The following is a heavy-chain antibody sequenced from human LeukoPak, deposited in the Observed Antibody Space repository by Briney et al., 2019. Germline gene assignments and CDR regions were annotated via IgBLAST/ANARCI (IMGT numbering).Heavy chain of an antibody. Sequence: ASVKVSCKASGGTFSSYAISWVRQAPGQGLEWMGRIIPILGIANYAQKFQGRVTITADKSTSTAYMELSSLRSEDTAVYYCARDHRLTIFGVALDGMDVWGQGTTVTVSS. CDR1: GGTFSSYA. V-gene: IGHV1-69*04. D-gene: IGHD3-3*01. J-gene: IGHJ6*02. CDR3: ARDHRLTIFGVALDGMDV. CDR2: IIPILGIA.